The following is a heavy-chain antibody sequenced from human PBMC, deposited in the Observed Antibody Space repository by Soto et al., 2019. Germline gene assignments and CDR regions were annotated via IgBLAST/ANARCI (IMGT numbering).Heavy chain of an antibody. CDR1: GFTFSSYA. CDR2: ISGSGGST. Sequence: HPGGSLRLSCAASGFTFSSYAMSWVRQAPGKGLEWVSAISGSGGSTYYADSVKGRFTISRDNSKNTLYLQMNSLRAEDTAVYYCAKDRLAYGDYPYFDYWGQGTLVTVSS. J-gene: IGHJ4*02. V-gene: IGHV3-23*01. CDR3: AKDRLAYGDYPYFDY. D-gene: IGHD4-17*01.